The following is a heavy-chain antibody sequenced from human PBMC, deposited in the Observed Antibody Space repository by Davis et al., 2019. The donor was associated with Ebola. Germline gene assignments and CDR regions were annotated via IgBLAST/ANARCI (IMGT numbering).Heavy chain of an antibody. J-gene: IGHJ6*03. CDR3: ARDLYHGYHYMDV. CDR2: IWYDRSNK. Sequence: GESLKISCVVSGFNFDDSWMTWVRQAPGKGLEWVAVIWYDRSNKYYADSVKGRFTISRDNAKNSLYLQMNSLRAEDTAVYYCARDLYHGYHYMDVWGKGTTVTVSS. V-gene: IGHV3-33*08. D-gene: IGHD2/OR15-2a*01. CDR1: GFNFDDSW.